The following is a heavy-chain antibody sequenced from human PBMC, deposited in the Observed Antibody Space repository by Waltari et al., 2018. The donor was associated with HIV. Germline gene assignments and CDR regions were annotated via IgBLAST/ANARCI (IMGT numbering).Heavy chain of an antibody. D-gene: IGHD4-17*01. J-gene: IGHJ5*02. Sequence: QVQLQESGPGLVRPSGTLFLSCGVTGGSIKSSKWWSWVRQPPGKGLEWIGDIHHSGNVNYKLSLKRRVTSSADRSNIRFALNLTSVTTAETATYLCVSLRDYGDYGHYDPWGRGPLVGVSP. CDR3: VSLRDYGDYGHYDP. V-gene: IGHV4-4*02. CDR2: IHHSGNV. CDR1: GGSIKSSKW.